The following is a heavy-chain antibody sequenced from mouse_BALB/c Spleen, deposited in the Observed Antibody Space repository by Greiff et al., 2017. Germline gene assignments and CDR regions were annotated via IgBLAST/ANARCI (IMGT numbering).Heavy chain of an antibody. D-gene: IGHD1-1*01. J-gene: IGHJ2*01. CDR1: GYTFTSYW. Sequence: QVQLKESGAELAKPGASVKMSCKASGYTFTSYWMHWVKQRPGQGLEWIGYINPSNGYTEYNQKFKDKATLTADKSSSTAYMQLSSLTSEDSAVYYCAFITFLDYWGQGTTVTVSS. CDR3: AFITFLDY. CDR2: INPSNGYT. V-gene: IGHV1-7*01.